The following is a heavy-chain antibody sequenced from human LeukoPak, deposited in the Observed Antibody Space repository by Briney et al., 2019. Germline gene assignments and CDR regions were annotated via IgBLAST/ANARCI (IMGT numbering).Heavy chain of an antibody. D-gene: IGHD6-19*01. Sequence: GRSLRLSCAGSGFTFSHYGMNWVRQAPGKGLEWVAGVWHDASKEYYADSAKGRFTSSRDNSKNTLFLEIDSLRAEDTAVYYCARGADTSGHFSWFDSWGQGTLIIVSS. CDR1: GFTFSHYG. CDR2: VWHDASKE. CDR3: ARGADTSGHFSWFDS. J-gene: IGHJ5*01. V-gene: IGHV3-33*02.